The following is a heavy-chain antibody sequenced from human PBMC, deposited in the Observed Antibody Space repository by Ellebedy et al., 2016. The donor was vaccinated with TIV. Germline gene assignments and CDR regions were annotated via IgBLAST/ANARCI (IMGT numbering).Heavy chain of an antibody. CDR2: IYQDGSDE. V-gene: IGHV3-7*01. CDR3: ARRGSYGDYAVQINSWFDP. CDR1: GFSFRSYW. D-gene: IGHD4-17*01. Sequence: PGGSLRLSCAASGFSFRSYWMSWVRQAPGKGLEWVANIYQDGSDEYYVDSVKGRFTISRDNDNKALFLQMNSLRVEDPAVYYCARRGSYGDYAVQINSWFDPWGRGTLFTVSS. J-gene: IGHJ5*02.